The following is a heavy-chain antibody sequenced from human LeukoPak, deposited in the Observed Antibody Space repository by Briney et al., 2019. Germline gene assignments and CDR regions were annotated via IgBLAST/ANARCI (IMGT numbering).Heavy chain of an antibody. Sequence: SETLSLTCAVYGGSFSSYYWGWIRQPPGKGLEWIGNIYYSGSSYYNPSLKSRVTISVDTSKNQFSLKLSSVTAADTAVYYCARLRVRGYGYGPWEGPTWLDYWGQGTLVTVSS. CDR1: GGSFSSYY. J-gene: IGHJ4*02. CDR2: IYYSGSS. D-gene: IGHD5-18*01. V-gene: IGHV4-34*01. CDR3: ARLRVRGYGYGPWEGPTWLDY.